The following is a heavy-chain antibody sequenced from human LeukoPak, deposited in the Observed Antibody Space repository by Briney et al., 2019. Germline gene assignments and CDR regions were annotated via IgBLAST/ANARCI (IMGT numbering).Heavy chain of an antibody. CDR3: ARHDSEADFGVVTPWGHYYYGMDV. D-gene: IGHD3-3*01. Sequence: SETLSLTCVVYGGSFSGYYWSWIRQPPGKGLEWIGEINHSGSTNYNPSLKSRVTISVDTSKNQFSLKLSSVTAADTAVYYCARHDSEADFGVVTPWGHYYYGMDVWGQGTTVTVSS. J-gene: IGHJ6*02. CDR1: GGSFSGYY. V-gene: IGHV4-34*01. CDR2: INHSGST.